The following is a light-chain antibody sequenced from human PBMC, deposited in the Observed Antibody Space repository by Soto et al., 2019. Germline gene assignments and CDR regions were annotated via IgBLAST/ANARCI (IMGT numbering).Light chain of an antibody. CDR3: RSFASSNTWV. CDR1: SSDVGAYNY. Sequence: QSALTQPPSASGSPGQSVTISCTGTSSDVGAYNYVSWYQQHAGKATKLVIYEVTKRPSGVPDRFSGSKSANTASLTVSGLQAEDEADYYCRSFASSNTWVFGGGTKLTVL. CDR2: EVT. V-gene: IGLV2-8*01. J-gene: IGLJ3*02.